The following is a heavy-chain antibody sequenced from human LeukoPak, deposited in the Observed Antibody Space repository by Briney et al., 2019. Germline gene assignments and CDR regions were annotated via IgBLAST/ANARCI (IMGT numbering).Heavy chain of an antibody. D-gene: IGHD1-26*01. Sequence: GGSLRLSCAASGFTFNRRGMHWVRQAPGKGLEWVSIIYSGGSTFYADSVKGRFTISRDNSKNTLYLQMNSLRAEDTAAYYCARGGSYLSAFDIWGQGTMVTVSS. V-gene: IGHV3-53*01. CDR3: ARGGSYLSAFDI. CDR2: IYSGGST. CDR1: GFTFNRRG. J-gene: IGHJ3*02.